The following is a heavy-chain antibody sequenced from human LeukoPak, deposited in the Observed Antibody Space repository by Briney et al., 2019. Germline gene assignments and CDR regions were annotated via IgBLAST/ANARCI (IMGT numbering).Heavy chain of an antibody. V-gene: IGHV3-7*01. CDR3: ARAGGGYGNFDF. D-gene: IGHD5-12*01. CDR2: IKQDGSEK. CDR1: GFTFNNYW. Sequence: GGSLRLSCAASGFTFNNYWMSWVRQAPGKGLEWVANIKQDGSEKYYVDSVKGRFTISRDNAKNSLYLQMNSLRAEDAAVYYCARAGGGYGNFDFWGQGTLVTVSS. J-gene: IGHJ4*02.